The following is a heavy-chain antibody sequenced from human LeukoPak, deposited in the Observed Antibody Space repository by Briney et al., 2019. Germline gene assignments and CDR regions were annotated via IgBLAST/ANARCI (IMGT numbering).Heavy chain of an antibody. CDR3: ARSVVPAAQQSGLRYFDY. V-gene: IGHV3-21*01. J-gene: IGHJ4*02. D-gene: IGHD2-2*01. CDR1: GFTFNSYA. CDR2: ISSSSSYI. Sequence: PGGSLRLSCAASGFTFNSYAMNGVRQAPGRALEGASSISSSSSYILYADSVKGRFTISRDNAKNSLYLQMNSLRAEDTAVYYCARSVVPAAQQSGLRYFDYWGQGTLVTVSS.